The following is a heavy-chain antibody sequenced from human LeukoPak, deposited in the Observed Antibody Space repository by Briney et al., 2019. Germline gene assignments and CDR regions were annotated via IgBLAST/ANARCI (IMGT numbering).Heavy chain of an antibody. Sequence: GGSLRLSCAASGFTFSSYAMSWVRQAPGKGLEWASAISGSGGSTYYADSVKGRFTISRDNSKNTLYLQMNSLRAEDTAVYYCAKGVGATPDAFDIWGQGTMVTVSS. V-gene: IGHV3-23*01. CDR1: GFTFSSYA. CDR3: AKGVGATPDAFDI. J-gene: IGHJ3*02. CDR2: ISGSGGST. D-gene: IGHD1-26*01.